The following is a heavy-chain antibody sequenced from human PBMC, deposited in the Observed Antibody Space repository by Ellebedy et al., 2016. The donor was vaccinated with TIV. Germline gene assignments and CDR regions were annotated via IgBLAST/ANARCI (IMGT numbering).Heavy chain of an antibody. CDR2: IYYSGST. CDR1: GGSISSYY. Sequence: SETLSLXCTVSGGSISSYYWSWIRQPPGKGLEWIGYIYYSGSTNYNPSLKSRVTISVDTSKNQFSLKLSSVTAADTAVYYCARAGYYGSGSDSLDYWGQGTLVTVSS. J-gene: IGHJ4*02. V-gene: IGHV4-59*01. D-gene: IGHD3-10*01. CDR3: ARAGYYGSGSDSLDY.